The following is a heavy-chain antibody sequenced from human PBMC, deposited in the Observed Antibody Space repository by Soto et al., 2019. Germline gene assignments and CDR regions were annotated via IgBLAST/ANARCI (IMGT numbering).Heavy chain of an antibody. V-gene: IGHV3-30*09. CDR1: GFIFRSYA. D-gene: IGHD1-26*01. Sequence: PGGSLRLSCLASGFIFRSYAMHWVRQAPGKGLEWVAVITYDGINGYYADSVRGRFAISRDNSKNTLYLQMNSLRPEDTAVYYCARAFSGSYPNFDYWCQGTLVTVSS. CDR2: ITYDGING. J-gene: IGHJ4*02. CDR3: ARAFSGSYPNFDY.